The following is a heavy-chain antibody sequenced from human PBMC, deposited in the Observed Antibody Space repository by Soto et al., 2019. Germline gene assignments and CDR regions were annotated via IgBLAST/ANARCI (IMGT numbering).Heavy chain of an antibody. CDR3: ARDHRGGTDAFDI. D-gene: IGHD2-15*01. CDR2: ISAYNGNT. CDR1: GYTFTSFG. Sequence: QVQLVQSGAEVKKPGASVKVSCKASGYTFTSFGISWVRQAPGQGLEWMGWISAYNGNTNYAENLQGRVTMTTDTSTRTAYLELRSVRSDDTAVYYCARDHRGGTDAFDIWGQGTMVTVSS. J-gene: IGHJ3*02. V-gene: IGHV1-18*01.